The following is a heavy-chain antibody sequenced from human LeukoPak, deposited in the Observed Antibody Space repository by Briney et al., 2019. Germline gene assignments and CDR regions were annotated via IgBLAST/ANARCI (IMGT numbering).Heavy chain of an antibody. V-gene: IGHV4-34*03. J-gene: IGHJ4*02. D-gene: IGHD3-3*01. CDR3: TGNGYYSLEY. CDR1: GGSFSGYY. CDR2: IYHSGST. Sequence: PSETLSLTCAVYGGSFSGYYWSWIRQPLGKGLEWIGEIYHSGSTNYNPSLKSRVIISVDKSKNQFSLKLSFVTAADTAVYYCTGNGYYSLEYWGQGALVTVSS.